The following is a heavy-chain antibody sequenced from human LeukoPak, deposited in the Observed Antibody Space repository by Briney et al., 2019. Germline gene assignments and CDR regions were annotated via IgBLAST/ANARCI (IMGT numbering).Heavy chain of an antibody. Sequence: KPGGSLRLSCAASGFTFSSYWMSWVRQAPGKGLEWVSSISSSSSYIYYADSVKGRFTISRDNAKNSLYLQMNSLRAEDTAVYYCARVYGGKLYYFDYWGQGTLVTVSS. D-gene: IGHD4-23*01. J-gene: IGHJ4*02. CDR1: GFTFSSYW. V-gene: IGHV3-21*01. CDR2: ISSSSSYI. CDR3: ARVYGGKLYYFDY.